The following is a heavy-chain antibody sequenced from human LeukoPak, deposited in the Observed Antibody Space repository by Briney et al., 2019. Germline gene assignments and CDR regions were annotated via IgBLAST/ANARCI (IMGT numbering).Heavy chain of an antibody. D-gene: IGHD3-10*01. J-gene: IGHJ5*02. CDR1: GFTFSSYS. Sequence: GGSLRLSCAASGFTFSSYSMNWVRQAPGKGLEWVSSITSSSRYIYYADSVKGRFTISRDNAKNSLYLQMNSLRAEDTAVYYCARDPGWITMVRGADWFDPWGQGTLVTVSS. V-gene: IGHV3-21*01. CDR3: ARDPGWITMVRGADWFDP. CDR2: ITSSSRYI.